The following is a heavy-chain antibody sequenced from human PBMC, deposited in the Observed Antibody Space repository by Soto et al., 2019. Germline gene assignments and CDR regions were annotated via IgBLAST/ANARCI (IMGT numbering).Heavy chain of an antibody. CDR2: ITPDSDNT. J-gene: IGHJ6*02. Sequence: QVQLVQSGAEVKKPGASVKVSCETSGYTFTNYDINWVRQAAGQGLEWMGWITPDSDNTGYAQKFQGRVTMTRDTSISTASMELNSLRSEDTAVYYCARGRRYCTTTSCYPPALFPYGMDVWGQGTTVTVSS. D-gene: IGHD2-2*01. CDR3: ARGRRYCTTTSCYPPALFPYGMDV. CDR1: GYTFTNYD. V-gene: IGHV1-8*01.